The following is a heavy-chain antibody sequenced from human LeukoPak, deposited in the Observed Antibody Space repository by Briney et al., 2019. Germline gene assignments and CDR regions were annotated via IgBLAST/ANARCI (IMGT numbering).Heavy chain of an antibody. J-gene: IGHJ4*02. Sequence: GGSLRLSCAGSGFTFRSYIMNWVRQAPGKGLEWLSYISSSGTTIYYADSVKGRFTISRDNAKNSLYLQMNSLRDEDTAVYYCARPYGSGSYYAYFDYWGQGTLVTVSS. V-gene: IGHV3-48*02. CDR1: GFTFRSYI. CDR2: ISSSGTTI. CDR3: ARPYGSGSYYAYFDY. D-gene: IGHD3-10*01.